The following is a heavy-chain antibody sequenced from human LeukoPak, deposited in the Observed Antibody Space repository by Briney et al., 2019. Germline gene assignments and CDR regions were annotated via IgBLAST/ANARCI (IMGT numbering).Heavy chain of an antibody. CDR2: INPNSGGT. Sequence: ASVKVSCKASGYTFTGYYMHWVRQAPGQGLEWMGWINPNSGGTNYAQKFQGRVTMTRDTSISTAYMELSRLRSDDTAVYYCARGTLLIRAVAVHHYYYYMDVWGKGTTVTISS. J-gene: IGHJ6*03. CDR1: GYTFTGYY. V-gene: IGHV1-2*02. D-gene: IGHD6-19*01. CDR3: ARGTLLIRAVAVHHYYYYMDV.